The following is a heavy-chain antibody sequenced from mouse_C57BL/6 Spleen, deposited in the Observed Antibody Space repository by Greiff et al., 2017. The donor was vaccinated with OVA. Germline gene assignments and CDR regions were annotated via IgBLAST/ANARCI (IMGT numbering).Heavy chain of an antibody. J-gene: IGHJ3*01. CDR1: GYTFTGYW. D-gene: IGHD2-2*01. CDR2: ILPGSGST. Sequence: QVQLQQSGAELMKPGASVKLSCKATGYTFTGYWIEWVKQRPGHGLEWIGEILPGSGSTNYNEKFKGNATFTADTSSNTAYMQLISLTTEDSAIYYCARSGIRYGYHAWFAYWGQGTLVTVSA. CDR3: ARSGIRYGYHAWFAY. V-gene: IGHV1-9*01.